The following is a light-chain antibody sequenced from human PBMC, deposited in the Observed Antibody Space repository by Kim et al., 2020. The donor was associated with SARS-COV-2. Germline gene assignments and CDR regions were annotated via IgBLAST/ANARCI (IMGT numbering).Light chain of an antibody. J-gene: IGKJ5*01. V-gene: IGKV3-15*01. CDR1: QSVRSY. CDR3: QRYQSWPIS. CDR2: GAS. Sequence: EIVMTQSPATLSVSPGERVTLSCRASQSVRSYLAWYQQKPGQAPRLLIYGASTRATGIPARFSGSGSGTEFTLTISSLQSEDFAVYYCQRYQSWPISFGQGTRLRLN.